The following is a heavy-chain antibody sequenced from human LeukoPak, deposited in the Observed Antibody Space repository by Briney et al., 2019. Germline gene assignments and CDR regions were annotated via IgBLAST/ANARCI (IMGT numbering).Heavy chain of an antibody. Sequence: PGGSLRLSCAASGFTVSSNYMSWVRQAPGKGLEWVSVIYSSGTTYYADSVKGRFTISRDNAKNSLYLQMNSLRAEDTAVYYCARLAYYYYMDVWGKGTTVTVSS. V-gene: IGHV3-66*01. CDR2: IYSSGTT. CDR1: GFTVSSNY. CDR3: ARLAYYYYMDV. J-gene: IGHJ6*03.